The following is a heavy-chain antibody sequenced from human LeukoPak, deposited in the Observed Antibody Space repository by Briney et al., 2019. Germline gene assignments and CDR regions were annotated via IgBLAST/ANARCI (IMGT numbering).Heavy chain of an antibody. CDR3: ARYSSGWYHAFDI. V-gene: IGHV4-61*01. D-gene: IGHD6-19*01. Sequence: SETLSLTCTVSGGSISSSSYYWSWIRQPPGKGLEWIGYIYYSGSTNYNPSLKSRVTISVDTFKNQFSLKLSSVTAADTAVYYCARYSSGWYHAFDIWGQGTMVTVSS. CDR1: GGSISSSSYY. J-gene: IGHJ3*02. CDR2: IYYSGST.